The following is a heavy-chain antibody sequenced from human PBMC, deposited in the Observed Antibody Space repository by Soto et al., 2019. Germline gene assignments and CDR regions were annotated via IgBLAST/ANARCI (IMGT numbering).Heavy chain of an antibody. CDR1: GYTFTSYA. CDR3: TRSIVVVTALDY. CDR2: INAGNGNT. J-gene: IGHJ4*02. Sequence: QVQLVQSGAEEKKPGASVKVSCKASGYTFTSYAMHWVRQATGQMLEWMGWINAGNGNTKYSKKFQGRVTITRDTSARTVYMALISMRSEDTAGYYCTRSIVVVTALDYWGQGTLVTVSS. V-gene: IGHV1-3*05. D-gene: IGHD2-21*02.